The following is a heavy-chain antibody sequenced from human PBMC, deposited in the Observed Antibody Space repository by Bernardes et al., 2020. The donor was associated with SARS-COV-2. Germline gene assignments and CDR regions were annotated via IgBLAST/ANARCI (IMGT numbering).Heavy chain of an antibody. Sequence: ASVKVSCKASGYTFTTYGISWVRQAPGQGLEWMGWISTYNRNTDYAQKLQDRVTMTTDTSTSTAYMELRSLRSDDTAVYYCARVDYSSYYYYGMDVWGQGTTLTVSS. V-gene: IGHV1-18*01. CDR3: ARVDYSSYYYYGMDV. D-gene: IGHD4-4*01. CDR2: ISTYNRNT. J-gene: IGHJ6*02. CDR1: GYTFTTYG.